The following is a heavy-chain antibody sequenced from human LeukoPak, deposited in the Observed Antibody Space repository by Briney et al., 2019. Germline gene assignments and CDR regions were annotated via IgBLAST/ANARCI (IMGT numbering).Heavy chain of an antibody. J-gene: IGHJ4*02. CDR3: SRAAMVRGEDYFDY. CDR1: GFTFSSYS. V-gene: IGHV3-23*01. Sequence: PGGSLRLSCAASGFTFSSYSMAWVRQAPGKGLEWVSIISGSGDSTYFADSVKGRFTISRDNSKNTLFLQMNSLRAEDTAVYYCSRAAMVRGEDYFDYWGQGTLVTVSS. D-gene: IGHD3-10*01. CDR2: ISGSGDST.